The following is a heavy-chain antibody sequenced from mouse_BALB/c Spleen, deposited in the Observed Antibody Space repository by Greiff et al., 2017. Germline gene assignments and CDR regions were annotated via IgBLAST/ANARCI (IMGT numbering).Heavy chain of an antibody. CDR2: IWAGGST. CDR3: ARDRDYYGSSYRFDY. D-gene: IGHD1-1*01. Sequence: QVQLKESGPGLVAPSQSLSITCTVSGFSLTSYGVHWVRQPPGKGLEWLGVIWAGGSTNYNSALMSRLSISKDNSKSQVFLKMNSLQTDDTAMYYCARDRDYYGSSYRFDYWGQGTTLTVSS. CDR1: GFSLTSYG. J-gene: IGHJ2*01. V-gene: IGHV2-9*02.